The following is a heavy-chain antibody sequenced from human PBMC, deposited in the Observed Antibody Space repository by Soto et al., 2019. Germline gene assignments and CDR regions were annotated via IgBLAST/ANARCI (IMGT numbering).Heavy chain of an antibody. V-gene: IGHV1-69*02. CDR3: ATHDYGDYLFDD. D-gene: IGHD4-17*01. CDR2: IIPMLDVT. CDR1: GGIFSGNT. Sequence: QVQTVQSGAEVKKPGSSVKVSCKASGGIFSGNTISWVRQAPGQGLEWMGRIIPMLDVTNYAQKFQGRATITADKSTSTAFMEVTSLRSEDTAVYFCATHDYGDYLFDDWGQGTLVTVSS. J-gene: IGHJ4*02.